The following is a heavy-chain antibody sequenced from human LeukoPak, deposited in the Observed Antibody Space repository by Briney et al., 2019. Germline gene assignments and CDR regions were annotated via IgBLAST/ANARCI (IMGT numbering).Heavy chain of an antibody. D-gene: IGHD3-9*01. Sequence: GGSLRLSCAASGFTFSSYEMNWVPQAPGKGLEWVSYISSSGSTIYYADSVKGRFTISRDNAKNSLYLQMNSLRAEDTAVYYCARRDYDILTGSLGYWGQGTLVTVSS. J-gene: IGHJ4*02. V-gene: IGHV3-48*03. CDR2: ISSSGSTI. CDR1: GFTFSSYE. CDR3: ARRDYDILTGSLGY.